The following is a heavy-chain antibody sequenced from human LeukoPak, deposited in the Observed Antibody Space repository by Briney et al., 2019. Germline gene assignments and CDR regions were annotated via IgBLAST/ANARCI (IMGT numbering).Heavy chain of an antibody. D-gene: IGHD6-13*01. CDR2: INPNSGGT. V-gene: IGHV1-2*02. CDR1: GYTFTGYY. CDR3: ARDLAAAGKGNWFDP. Sequence: ASVKGACKASGYTFTGYYMHGVRQAPGQGLEWMGWINPNSGGTNYAQKFQGRVTMTRDTSISTAYMELSRLRSDDTAVYYCARDLAAAGKGNWFDPWGQGTLVTVSS. J-gene: IGHJ5*02.